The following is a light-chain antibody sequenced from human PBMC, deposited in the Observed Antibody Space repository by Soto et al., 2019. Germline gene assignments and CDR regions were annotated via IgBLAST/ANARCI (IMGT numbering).Light chain of an antibody. V-gene: IGKV1-5*03. CDR3: QQYDNYSPPDT. J-gene: IGKJ2*01. CDR2: GAS. Sequence: DIQMTQSPSSLSASVGDRVTITCRASQSISSWLAWYQQIPGKAPKLLIYGASNLEDGVPSRFSGSGSGTEFTLTISSLQPEDFATYSCQQYDNYSPPDTFGQGTKLE. CDR1: QSISSW.